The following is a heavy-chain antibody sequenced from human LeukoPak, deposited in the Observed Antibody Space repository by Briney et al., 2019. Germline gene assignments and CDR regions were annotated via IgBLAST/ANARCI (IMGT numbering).Heavy chain of an antibody. CDR2: IYYSGST. V-gene: IGHV4-30-4*08. J-gene: IGHJ4*02. CDR1: GGSISSGDYY. Sequence: SETLSLTCTVSGGSISSGDYYWSWIRQPPGKGLEWIGYIYYSGSTYYNPSLKSRVTISVDTSKNQFSLKLSSVTAADTAVYYCARDAQGADSSGGGREFDYWGQGTLVAVSS. D-gene: IGHD6-19*01. CDR3: ARDAQGADSSGGGREFDY.